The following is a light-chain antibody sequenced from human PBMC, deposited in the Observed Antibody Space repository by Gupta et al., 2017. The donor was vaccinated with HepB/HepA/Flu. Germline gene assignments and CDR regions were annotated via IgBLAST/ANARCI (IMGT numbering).Light chain of an antibody. CDR3: NSRDSSGNHVV. Sequence: VSVALGQTVRITCQGDSLRSYYASWYQQKPGQAPVLVIYGKNNRPSGIPDRFSGSSSGNTASLTITGAQAEDEADYYCNSRDSSGNHVVFGGGTKLTVL. CDR2: GKN. J-gene: IGLJ2*01. V-gene: IGLV3-19*01. CDR1: SLRSYY.